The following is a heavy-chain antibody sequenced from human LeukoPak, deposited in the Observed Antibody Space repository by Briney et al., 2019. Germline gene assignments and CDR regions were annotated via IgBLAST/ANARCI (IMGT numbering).Heavy chain of an antibody. D-gene: IGHD3-22*01. V-gene: IGHV1-2*02. CDR2: IHPGRGDT. CDR3: ARALYYDSSGYYSSSYYYFQH. CDR1: GYTFTDHY. Sequence: ASVKVSCKALGYTFTDHYFHWLRQAPGQGIEWMGWIHPGRGDTNIAQKFQGRVTMTRDTSISTAYVELSRLRSDDTAEYYCARALYYDSSGYYSSSYYYFQHWGQGTLVTVSS. J-gene: IGHJ1*01.